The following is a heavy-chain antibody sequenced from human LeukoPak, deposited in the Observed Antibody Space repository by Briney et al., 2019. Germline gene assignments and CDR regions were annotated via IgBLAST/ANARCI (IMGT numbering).Heavy chain of an antibody. CDR3: ARDGDYYDSSGYRRYYYYYYMDV. Sequence: SETLSLTCTVCGGSISSGSYYWSWIRQPAGKGLDWIGRIYTRGSTNYNPSLKSRVTISVDTSKNQFSLKLSSVTAADTAVYYCARDGDYYDSSGYRRYYYYYYMDVWGKGTTVTVSS. CDR1: GGSISSGSYY. D-gene: IGHD3-22*01. CDR2: IYTRGST. J-gene: IGHJ6*03. V-gene: IGHV4-61*02.